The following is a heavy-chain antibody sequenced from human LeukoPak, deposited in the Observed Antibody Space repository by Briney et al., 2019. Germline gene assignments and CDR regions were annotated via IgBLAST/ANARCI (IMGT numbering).Heavy chain of an antibody. V-gene: IGHV3-33*08. D-gene: IGHD3-10*01. CDR2: IWYDGSNK. CDR3: ASGYYGSGSYYTTTNY. J-gene: IGHJ4*02. Sequence: PGGSLRLSCAASGFTFSSYGMHWVRQAPGKGLEWVAVIWYDGSNKYYADSVKGRFTISRDNSKNTLYLQMNSLRAEDTAVYYCASGYYGSGSYYTTTNYWGQGTLVTVSS. CDR1: GFTFSSYG.